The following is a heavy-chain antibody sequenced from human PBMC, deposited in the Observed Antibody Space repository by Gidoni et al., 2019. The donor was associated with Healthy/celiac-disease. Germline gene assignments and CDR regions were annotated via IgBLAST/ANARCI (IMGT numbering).Heavy chain of an antibody. CDR1: GFTVSSNY. D-gene: IGHD3-10*01. Sequence: EVQLVETGGGLIQPGGSLRLSCAASGFTVSSNYMSWVRQAPGKGLEWVSVIDSGGSTYYADSVKGRFTISRDNSKNTLYLQMNSLRAEDTAVYYCARVKGRSLEDGMDVWGQGTTVTVSS. CDR3: ARVKGRSLEDGMDV. V-gene: IGHV3-53*02. CDR2: IDSGGST. J-gene: IGHJ6*02.